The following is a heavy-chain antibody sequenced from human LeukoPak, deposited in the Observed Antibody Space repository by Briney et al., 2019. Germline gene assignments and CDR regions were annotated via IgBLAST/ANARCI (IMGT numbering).Heavy chain of an antibody. CDR2: INPNSGGT. CDR3: ARDRGAYDSSGYGLRYFDY. CDR1: GYTFTGYY. Sequence: ASVKVSCRASGYTFTGYYMHWVRQAPGQGLEWMGRINPNSGGTNYAQKFQGRVTMTRDTSISTAYMELSRLRSDDTAVYYCARDRGAYDSSGYGLRYFDYWGQGTLVTVSS. J-gene: IGHJ4*02. V-gene: IGHV1-2*06. D-gene: IGHD3-22*01.